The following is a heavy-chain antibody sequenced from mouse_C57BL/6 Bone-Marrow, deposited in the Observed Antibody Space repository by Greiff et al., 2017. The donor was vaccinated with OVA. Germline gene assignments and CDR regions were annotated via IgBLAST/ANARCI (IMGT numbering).Heavy chain of an antibody. D-gene: IGHD2-5*01. CDR1: GFNIKDYY. Sequence: EVQLQQSGAELVRPGASVKLSCTASGFNIKDYYMHWVKQRPEQGLEWIGRIDPEDGDTEYAPKFQGKATMTADTSSNTAYLQLSSLTSEDTAVYYCTTVPYYSNLAWFAYWGQGTLVTVSA. CDR3: TTVPYYSNLAWFAY. J-gene: IGHJ3*01. CDR2: IDPEDGDT. V-gene: IGHV14-1*01.